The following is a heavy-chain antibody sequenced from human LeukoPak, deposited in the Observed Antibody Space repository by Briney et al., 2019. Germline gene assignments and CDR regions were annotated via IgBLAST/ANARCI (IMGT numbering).Heavy chain of an antibody. CDR1: GFTVSGSY. J-gene: IGHJ4*02. CDR3: ARDLRNGDRYYFDY. Sequence: GGSLRLSCAASGFTVSGSYMSWARQAPGKGLEWVSVMYSGGSTFYTDSVTCRFTISSDNSKNTVYLQMNSLRAEDTAVYYCARDLRNGDRYYFDYWGQGTLVTVSS. CDR2: MYSGGST. V-gene: IGHV3-53*01. D-gene: IGHD4-17*01.